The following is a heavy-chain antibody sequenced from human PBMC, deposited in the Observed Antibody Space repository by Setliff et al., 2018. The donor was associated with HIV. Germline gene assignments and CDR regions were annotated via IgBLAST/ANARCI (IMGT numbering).Heavy chain of an antibody. V-gene: IGHV3-13*01. CDR2: IGTGGDT. CDR1: GFAFSDYD. J-gene: IGHJ4*02. Sequence: GESLKISCATSGFAFSDYDFHWVRQVTGEGLEWVSAIGTGGDTYYADSVKGRFTISRENAKNSLYLQMNNVRAGDTAVYYCASHFGYCSSTSCEGYWGQGALVTVSS. CDR3: ASHFGYCSSTSCEGY. D-gene: IGHD2-2*01.